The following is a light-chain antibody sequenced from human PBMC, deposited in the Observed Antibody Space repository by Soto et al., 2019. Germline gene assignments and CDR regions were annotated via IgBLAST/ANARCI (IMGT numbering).Light chain of an antibody. J-gene: IGLJ2*01. Sequence: QPVLTQPPSVSGAPGQRVTISCTGSSPNIGAGYDVHWYQQLPGTAPKLLIYGNSNRPSGVPDRFSGSKSGTSASLAITGLQAEDEADYYCQSYDSSLSGSHVVFGGGTKLTVL. V-gene: IGLV1-40*01. CDR1: SPNIGAGYD. CDR2: GNS. CDR3: QSYDSSLSGSHVV.